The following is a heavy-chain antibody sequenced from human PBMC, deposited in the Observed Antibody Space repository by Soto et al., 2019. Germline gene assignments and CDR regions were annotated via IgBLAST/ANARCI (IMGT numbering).Heavy chain of an antibody. J-gene: IGHJ4*02. CDR3: TRIPPNYSSGWYYFDS. Sequence: SGPTLVNPTQTLTLTCTFSGFSLITSGMSVGWIRQPPGKALEWLAHIDWDDDKYYSTSLKTRLTISKDTSKNQVVLVMTNMDPADTATYHCTRIPPNYSSGWYYFDSWXQGTLVTVSS. CDR1: GFSLITSGMS. D-gene: IGHD6-19*01. CDR2: IDWDDDK. V-gene: IGHV2-70*01.